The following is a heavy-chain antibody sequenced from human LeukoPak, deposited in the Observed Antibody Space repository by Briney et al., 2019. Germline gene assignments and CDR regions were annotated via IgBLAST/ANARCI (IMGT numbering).Heavy chain of an antibody. CDR2: TYYSGST. CDR1: DGSMSGYH. CDR3: ARHKSDYGDYHAH. V-gene: IGHV4-59*08. J-gene: IGHJ4*02. D-gene: IGHD4-17*01. Sequence: SETLSLTCTVSDGSMSGYHWSWIRQPPGKGLEWIGYTYYSGSTNYNPSLKRRVTISEDRSMNQFSLKLSSVTAADTAVYYCARHKSDYGDYHAHWGQGTLVTVSS.